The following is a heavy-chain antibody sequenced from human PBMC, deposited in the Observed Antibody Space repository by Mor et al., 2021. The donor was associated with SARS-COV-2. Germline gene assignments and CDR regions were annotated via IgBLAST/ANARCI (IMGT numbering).Heavy chain of an antibody. CDR3: AREGWSAMIIVVNRYGMDV. V-gene: IGHV4-39*07. J-gene: IGHJ6*02. Sequence: GKGLEWIGSIYYSGSTYYNPSLKSRVTISVDTSKNQFSLKLSSVTAADTAVYYCAREGWSAMIIVVNRYGMDVWGQGTTVT. CDR2: IYYSGST. D-gene: IGHD3-22*01.